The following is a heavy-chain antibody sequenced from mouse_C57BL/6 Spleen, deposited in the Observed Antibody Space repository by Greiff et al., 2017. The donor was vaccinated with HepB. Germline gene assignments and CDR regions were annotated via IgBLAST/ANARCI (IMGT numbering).Heavy chain of an antibody. V-gene: IGHV5-4*01. CDR1: GFTFSSYA. J-gene: IGHJ3*01. Sequence: EVHLVESGGGLVKPGGSLKLSCAASGFTFSSYAMSWVRQTPEKRLEWVATISDGGSYTYYPDNVKGRFTISRDNAKNNLYLQMSHLKSEDTAMYYCARGGYPFAYWGQGTLVTVSA. CDR2: ISDGGSYT. CDR3: ARGGYPFAY. D-gene: IGHD2-2*01.